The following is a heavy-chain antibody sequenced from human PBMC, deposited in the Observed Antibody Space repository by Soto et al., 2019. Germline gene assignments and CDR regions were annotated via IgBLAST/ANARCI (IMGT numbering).Heavy chain of an antibody. V-gene: IGHV1-3*01. CDR3: ARDSLSVVPRVNDAFHV. D-gene: IGHD6-6*01. CDR1: GFTIGDNL. CDR2: INPDNGKT. Sequence: QLQLFQTGAEVRKPGATVNISCWPSGFTIGDNLINWVRQAPRQSLEWRGWINPDNGKTKYSQTFQGIVTISRHSSAIIAYVEVTDLTSDDAAADYCARDSLSVVPRVNDAFHVWGNGTEVTVSS. J-gene: IGHJ3*01.